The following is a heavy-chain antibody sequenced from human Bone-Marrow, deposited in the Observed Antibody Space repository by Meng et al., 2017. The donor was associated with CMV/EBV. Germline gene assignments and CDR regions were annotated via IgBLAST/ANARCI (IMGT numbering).Heavy chain of an antibody. CDR2: IYYSGST. Sequence: SETLSLTCTVSGGSISSGGYYWSWIRQHPGKGLEWIGYIYYSGSTYYNPSLKSRVTISVDTSKNQFSLKLSSVTAADTAVYYCARLQNGQLVDHYFDYWGQGNLVTFAS. D-gene: IGHD6-6*01. CDR1: GGSISSGGYY. J-gene: IGHJ4*02. CDR3: ARLQNGQLVDHYFDY. V-gene: IGHV4-31*03.